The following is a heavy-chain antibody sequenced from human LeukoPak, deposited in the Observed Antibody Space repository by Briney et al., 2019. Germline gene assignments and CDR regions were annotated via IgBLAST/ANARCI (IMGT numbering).Heavy chain of an antibody. CDR2: INSDGSST. CDR3: VRPRDGYNLNPFDY. J-gene: IGHJ4*02. CDR1: GFTLSSYW. D-gene: IGHD5-24*01. Sequence: GGSLRLSCAASGFTLSSYWMHWVRQAPGKGLVWVSRINSDGSSTSYADSVKGRFTISRDNAKNMLYLQMNSLRAEDTAVYYCVRPRDGYNLNPFDYWGQGTLVTVSS. V-gene: IGHV3-74*01.